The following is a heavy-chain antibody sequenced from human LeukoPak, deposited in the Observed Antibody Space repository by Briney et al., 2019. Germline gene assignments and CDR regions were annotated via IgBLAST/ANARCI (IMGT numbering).Heavy chain of an antibody. D-gene: IGHD6-13*01. V-gene: IGHV5-51*01. Sequence: GESLKISFKGSGYRFTSYWIGWVRPMPGKGLEWMGIIYPGDSDTRYSPSFQGQVTISADKSINTAYLQWSSLKASDTAMYYCARPRIAAAGNVYYMDVWGKGTTVTVSS. CDR1: GYRFTSYW. CDR2: IYPGDSDT. J-gene: IGHJ6*03. CDR3: ARPRIAAAGNVYYMDV.